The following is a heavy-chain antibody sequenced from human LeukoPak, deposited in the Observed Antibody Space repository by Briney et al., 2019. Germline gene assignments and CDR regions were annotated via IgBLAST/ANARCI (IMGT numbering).Heavy chain of an antibody. CDR3: AKEAAGDYYMDV. Sequence: PGGSLRLSCAASGFTFSNYGMHWVRQAPGKGLEWVVFIRYDGSNKYYADSVKGRFTISRDNSKNTLYLQMNSLRAEDTAVYYCAKEAAGDYYMDVWGKGTTVTVSS. CDR2: IRYDGSNK. V-gene: IGHV3-30*02. CDR1: GFTFSNYG. D-gene: IGHD6-25*01. J-gene: IGHJ6*03.